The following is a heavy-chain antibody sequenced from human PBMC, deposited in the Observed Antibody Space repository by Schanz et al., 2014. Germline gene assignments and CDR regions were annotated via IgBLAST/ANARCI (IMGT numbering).Heavy chain of an antibody. CDR3: AKGRFGELRAFDI. J-gene: IGHJ3*02. D-gene: IGHD3-10*01. CDR1: GLIFSHYV. Sequence: EVQLLESGGGLVQPGGSLKLSCAASGLIFSHYVMSWVRRAPGKGLEWASSISSGGGSAYYADSVKGRFTISRDNSKNTLYLQMNRLRAEDAAVYCCAKGRFGELRAFDIWGEGTMVTVAS. V-gene: IGHV3-23*01. CDR2: ISSGGGSA.